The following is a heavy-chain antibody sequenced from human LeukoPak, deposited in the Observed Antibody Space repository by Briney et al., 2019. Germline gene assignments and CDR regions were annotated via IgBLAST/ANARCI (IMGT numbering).Heavy chain of an antibody. CDR3: ARSLYYYGSDSFDI. CDR2: IYYSGST. Sequence: SETLSLTCTVSGGSISSYYWSWIRQPPGKGLEWIGYIYYSGSTNYNPSLKSRVTISVDTSKNQFSLKLSSVTAAGTAVYYCARSLYYYGSDSFDIWGRGTMVTVSS. CDR1: GGSISSYY. D-gene: IGHD3-10*01. J-gene: IGHJ3*02. V-gene: IGHV4-59*01.